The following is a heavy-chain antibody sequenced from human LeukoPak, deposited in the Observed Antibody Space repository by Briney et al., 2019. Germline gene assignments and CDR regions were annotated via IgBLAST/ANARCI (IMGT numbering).Heavy chain of an antibody. CDR3: ARGPMIVVRYFDY. V-gene: IGHV4-34*01. D-gene: IGHD3-22*01. J-gene: IGHJ4*02. CDR2: INHSGST. CDR1: GGSFSGYY. Sequence: SETLSLTCAVYGGSFSGYYWSWIRQPPGKGLEWIGEINHSGSTNYNPSLKSRVTISVDTSKNQLSLKLSSVTAADTAVYYCARGPMIVVRYFDYWGQGTLVTVSS.